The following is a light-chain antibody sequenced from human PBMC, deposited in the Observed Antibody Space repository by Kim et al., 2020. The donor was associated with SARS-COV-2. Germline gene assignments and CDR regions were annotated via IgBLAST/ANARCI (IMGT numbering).Light chain of an antibody. Sequence: ASVGDRVTISCRASQGVDDYIAWYKQPPKKAPKLLVYAASTLQAGVPSRFSGSGYGADFTLIITSLQPEDVATYYCQRYDSIPATFGGGTKVDIK. J-gene: IGKJ4*01. CDR3: QRYDSIPAT. V-gene: IGKV1-27*01. CDR1: QGVDDY. CDR2: AAS.